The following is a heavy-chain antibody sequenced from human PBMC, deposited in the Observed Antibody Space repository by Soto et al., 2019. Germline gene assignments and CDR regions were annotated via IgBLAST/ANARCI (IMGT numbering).Heavy chain of an antibody. V-gene: IGHV2-26*01. D-gene: IGHD6-19*01. CDR2: IDSSGEK. CDR1: GLSITDSELG. CDR3: ARRHLAVAVSPWFDP. J-gene: IGHJ5*02. Sequence: QVTLKESGPVLVKPTEPLTLRCTVSGLSITDSELGVSWIRQPPGQPLEWLAHIDSSGEKSYRTFLKSRLASSKDTSQSQIVLTMTNMDPADTATYYCARRHLAVAVSPWFDPWGQGIPVTVSS.